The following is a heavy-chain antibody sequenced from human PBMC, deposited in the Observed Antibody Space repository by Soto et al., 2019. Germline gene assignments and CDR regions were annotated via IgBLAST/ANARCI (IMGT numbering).Heavy chain of an antibody. CDR1: GFTFSSYS. CDR3: ARVAAIDYYDSSGYCFDY. Sequence: GGSLRLSCAASGFTFSSYSMNWVRQAPGKGLEWVSYISSSSSTIYYADSVKGRFTISRDNAKNSLYLQMNSLRAEDTAVYYCARVAAIDYYDSSGYCFDYWGQGTLVTVSS. J-gene: IGHJ4*02. V-gene: IGHV3-48*04. D-gene: IGHD3-22*01. CDR2: ISSSSSTI.